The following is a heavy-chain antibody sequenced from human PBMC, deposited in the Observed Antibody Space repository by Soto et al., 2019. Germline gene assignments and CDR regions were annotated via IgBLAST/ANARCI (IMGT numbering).Heavy chain of an antibody. Sequence: PSETLSLTCTVSGGSLSSYDLSWIRQTTGKGLEWIGYIYYSGSTNYNPSLKSRVTISVDTSKNQFSLKLSSVTAADTAVYYCARRYGGNFDYWGQGTLVTVSS. V-gene: IGHV4-59*01. CDR1: GGSLSSYD. J-gene: IGHJ4*02. CDR2: IYYSGST. CDR3: ARRYGGNFDY. D-gene: IGHD3-16*01.